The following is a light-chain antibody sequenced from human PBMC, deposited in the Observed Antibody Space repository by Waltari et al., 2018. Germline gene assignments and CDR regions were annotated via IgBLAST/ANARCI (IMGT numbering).Light chain of an antibody. V-gene: IGLV3-21*04. Sequence: SYVLTQAPSVSVAPGETARITCGGKNIADKNGHWYQQKPGQAPVLVIFYDSDRPSGIPERFSGSNSGNTATLTISRAEAGDEADYYCQVWDTSIDLSVFGTGTKVTVL. CDR1: NIADKN. J-gene: IGLJ1*01. CDR2: YDS. CDR3: QVWDTSIDLSV.